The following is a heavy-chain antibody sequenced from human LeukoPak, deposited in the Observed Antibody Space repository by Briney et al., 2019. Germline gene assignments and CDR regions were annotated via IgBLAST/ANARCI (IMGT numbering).Heavy chain of an antibody. D-gene: IGHD5-12*01. CDR3: ARGGRVVATTSLFDY. CDR2: IYHSGST. V-gene: IGHV4-38-2*02. Sequence: SETLSLTCTVSGGSINSYYWTWIRQPPGKGLEWIGSIYHSGSTYYNPSLKSRVTISVDTSKNQFSLKLSSVTAADTAVYYCARGGRVVATTSLFDYWGQGTLVTVSS. CDR1: GGSINSYY. J-gene: IGHJ4*02.